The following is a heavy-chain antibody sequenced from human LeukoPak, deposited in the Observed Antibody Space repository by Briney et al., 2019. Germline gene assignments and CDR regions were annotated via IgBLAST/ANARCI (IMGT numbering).Heavy chain of an antibody. CDR1: GFTFSSHS. Sequence: PGGSLRLSCVASGFTFSSHSMNWVRQAPGEGLEWVSSIGSSSTSIYYANSLKGRFTISRDNAKNSLYLQMNSQRAEDTATYYCARESEEAFDIWGQGTTVTVSS. CDR3: ARESEEAFDI. J-gene: IGHJ3*02. CDR2: IGSSSTSI. V-gene: IGHV3-21*01.